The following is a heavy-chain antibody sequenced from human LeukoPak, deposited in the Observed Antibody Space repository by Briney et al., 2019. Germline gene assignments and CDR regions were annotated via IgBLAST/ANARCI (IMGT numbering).Heavy chain of an antibody. V-gene: IGHV3-66*02. D-gene: IGHD1-1*01. CDR3: ATTGTTLYYFDY. CDR1: GFTVSSNY. J-gene: IGHJ4*02. CDR2: IYSGGST. Sequence: PGGSLRLSCAASGFTVSSNYMSWVRQAPGKGLEWVSVIYSGGSTYYADSVKGRFTISRDNSKNTLYLQMNGLRAEDTAVYYCATTGTTLYYFDYWGQGTLVTVSS.